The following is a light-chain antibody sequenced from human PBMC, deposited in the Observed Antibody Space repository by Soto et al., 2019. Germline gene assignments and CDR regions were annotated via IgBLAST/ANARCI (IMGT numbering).Light chain of an antibody. V-gene: IGLV1-44*01. J-gene: IGLJ3*02. CDR3: AAWDDSLNGQV. CDR1: SSNIGSNT. Sequence: QSVLTQPPSASGTPGQRVTISCCGSSSNIGSNTVNWYQQLPGTTPKLLIYNNNQRPSGVPDRFSGSKSGTSASLAISGLQSEDEADYYCAAWDDSLNGQVFGGGTKVTVI. CDR2: NNN.